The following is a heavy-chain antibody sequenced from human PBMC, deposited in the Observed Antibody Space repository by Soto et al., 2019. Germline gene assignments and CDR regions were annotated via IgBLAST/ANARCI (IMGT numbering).Heavy chain of an antibody. V-gene: IGHV3-30*18. Sequence: GGSLRLSCAASGFTFSSHWMSWVRQAPGKGLEWVAVISYDGSNKYYADSVKGRFTISRDNSKNTLYLQMNSLRAEDTAVYYCAKDLRDDFWSGYYGGYYYYGMDVWGQGTTVTV. CDR3: AKDLRDDFWSGYYGGYYYYGMDV. CDR1: GFTFSSHW. D-gene: IGHD3-3*01. J-gene: IGHJ6*02. CDR2: ISYDGSNK.